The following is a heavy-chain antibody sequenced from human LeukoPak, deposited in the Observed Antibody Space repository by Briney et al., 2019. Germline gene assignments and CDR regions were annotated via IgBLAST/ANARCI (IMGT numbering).Heavy chain of an antibody. J-gene: IGHJ4*02. Sequence: GGSLRLSCAASGFTFSSYWMSWVRQAPGKGLEWVANIKQDGSEKYYVDSVKGRFTISRDNAKNSLYLQMSSLRAEDTGVYFCARMSSYCDYWGQGTLVTVSS. V-gene: IGHV3-7*01. CDR2: IKQDGSEK. CDR3: ARMSSYCDY. D-gene: IGHD2-2*01. CDR1: GFTFSSYW.